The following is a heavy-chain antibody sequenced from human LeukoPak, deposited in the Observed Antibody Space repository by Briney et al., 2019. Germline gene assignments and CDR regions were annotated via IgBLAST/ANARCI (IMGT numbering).Heavy chain of an antibody. CDR2: IYYSGST. CDR1: GGSISSGGYY. CDR3: ASLPPLGMSLDY. J-gene: IGHJ4*02. Sequence: SQTLSLTCTVSGGSISSGGYYWSWIRQHPGKGLEWIGYIYYSGSTYYNPSLKSRVTISVDTSKNQFSLKLSSVTAADTAVYYCASLPPLGMSLDYWGQGTLVTVSS. D-gene: IGHD7-27*01. V-gene: IGHV4-31*03.